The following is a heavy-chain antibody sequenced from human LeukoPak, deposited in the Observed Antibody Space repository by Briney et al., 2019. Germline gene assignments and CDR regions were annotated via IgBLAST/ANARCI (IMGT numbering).Heavy chain of an antibody. CDR3: AKDTGKGYGDYFDY. J-gene: IGHJ4*02. Sequence: GGSLRLSCAASGFTFSSYGMHWVRQAPGKGLERVAVISYDGSNKYYADSVKGRFTISRDNSKNTLYLQMNSLRAEDTAVYYCAKDTGKGYGDYFDYWGQGTLVTVSS. D-gene: IGHD4-17*01. V-gene: IGHV3-30*18. CDR1: GFTFSSYG. CDR2: ISYDGSNK.